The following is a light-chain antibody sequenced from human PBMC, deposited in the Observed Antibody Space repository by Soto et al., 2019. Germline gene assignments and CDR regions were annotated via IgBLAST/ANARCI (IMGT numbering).Light chain of an antibody. Sequence: DIQMTQSPSTLSASEGDRVTITCRASQSLSGWLAWYQQKPGKAPKLLIYKASSLESGVPSRFSGSASGTEFTLTISSLQPDDFATYYCQQYYSWPITFGQGTRLEIK. CDR2: KAS. CDR1: QSLSGW. CDR3: QQYYSWPIT. V-gene: IGKV1-5*03. J-gene: IGKJ5*01.